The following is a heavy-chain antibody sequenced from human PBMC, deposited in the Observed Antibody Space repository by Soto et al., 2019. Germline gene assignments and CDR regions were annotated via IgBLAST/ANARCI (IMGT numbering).Heavy chain of an antibody. CDR3: ERRHYYYGMDV. V-gene: IGHV4-31*03. CDR2: IYYSGST. Sequence: SETLSLTCTVSGGSISSGGYYWSWIRQHPGKGLEWIGYIYYSGSTYYNPSLKSRVTISVDTSKNQFSLKLSSVTAADTAVYYCERRHYYYGMDVWGQGTTVTVSS. J-gene: IGHJ6*02. CDR1: GGSISSGGYY.